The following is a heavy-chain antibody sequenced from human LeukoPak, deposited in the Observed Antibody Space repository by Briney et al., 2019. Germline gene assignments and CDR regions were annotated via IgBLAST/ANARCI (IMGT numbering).Heavy chain of an antibody. CDR1: GFTFDDYA. V-gene: IGHV3-9*01. CDR2: ISWNSGSI. D-gene: IGHD6-13*01. Sequence: GRSLRLSCAASGFTFDDYAMHWVRQAPGKGLEWVSGISWNSGSIGYADSVKGRFTISRDNAKNSLYLQMNSLRAEDTAMYYCARGPPGGSSWTSYYFDYWGQGTLVTVSS. J-gene: IGHJ4*02. CDR3: ARGPPGGSSWTSYYFDY.